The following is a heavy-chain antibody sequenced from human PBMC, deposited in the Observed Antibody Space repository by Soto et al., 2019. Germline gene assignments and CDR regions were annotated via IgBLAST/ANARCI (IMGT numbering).Heavy chain of an antibody. V-gene: IGHV3-23*01. D-gene: IGHD2-21*01. CDR2: ISGSGGNT. Sequence: GLSMRLSCAASGFTFSSYGMSWVRQAPGKGLEWVSGISGSGGNTYYRDAVKGRFTISRDNSKDTLFLQMDILRAEDTAVYYCARCRRSKHQPAADYYYLMDVSGQRSTVTVYS. J-gene: IGHJ6*02. CDR1: GFTFSSYG. CDR3: ARCRRSKHQPAADYYYLMDV.